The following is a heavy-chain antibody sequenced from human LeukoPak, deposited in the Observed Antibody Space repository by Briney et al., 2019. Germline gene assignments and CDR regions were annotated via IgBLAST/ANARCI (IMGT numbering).Heavy chain of an antibody. CDR2: INPSGGST. Sequence: WASVKVSCKASGYSFTSYYIRWVRQAPGQGLEWMGMINPSGGSTNYAQTFQGRVTMTRDMSTSTVYMELRSLRSDDTAMYYCARRGGKNYGDYLLYYYYMDVWGKGTTVTVSS. CDR1: GYSFTSYY. J-gene: IGHJ6*03. CDR3: ARRGGKNYGDYLLYYYYMDV. V-gene: IGHV1-46*01. D-gene: IGHD4-17*01.